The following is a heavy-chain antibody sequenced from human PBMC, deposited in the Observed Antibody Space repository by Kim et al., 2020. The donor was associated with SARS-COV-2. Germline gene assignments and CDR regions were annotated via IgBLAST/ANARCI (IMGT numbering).Heavy chain of an antibody. J-gene: IGHJ6*03. CDR3: VKLTGFTTSWFCDYIDI. V-gene: IGHV3-23*03. D-gene: IGHD6-13*01. Sequence: GWSLRLSCAASGVTFSNHAMSWVRQAPGTGLEVISVIYSGGETRYYADSVKGRFTISRDDSKNTLYLHMNSLRAEDTALYYCVKLTGFTTSWFCDYIDI. CDR1: GVTFSNHA. CDR2: IYSGGETR.